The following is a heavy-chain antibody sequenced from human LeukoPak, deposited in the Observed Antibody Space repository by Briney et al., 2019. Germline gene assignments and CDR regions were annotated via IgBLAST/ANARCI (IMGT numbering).Heavy chain of an antibody. D-gene: IGHD2-2*01. CDR1: GFTFSSYA. V-gene: IGHV3-30*04. CDR3: ARAGHCSGTSCCGEGFDY. CDR2: ISYDGKNK. J-gene: IGHJ4*02. Sequence: GRSLRLSCAASGFTFSSYAMHWVRQAPGEGLEWVAVISYDGKNKYYADSVKGQFTISRDNSKSTLYLQMNSLRAEDTAVYYCARAGHCSGTSCCGEGFDYWGQGTLVTVSS.